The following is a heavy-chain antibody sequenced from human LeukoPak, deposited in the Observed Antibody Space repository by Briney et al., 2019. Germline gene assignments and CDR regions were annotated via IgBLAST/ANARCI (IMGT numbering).Heavy chain of an antibody. J-gene: IGHJ4*02. D-gene: IGHD3-10*01. V-gene: IGHV1-2*02. CDR1: GYTFTGYY. CDR2: INPNSGGT. Sequence: GASVKVSCKASGYTFTGYYMHWVRQAPGQGLEWMGWINPNSGGTNYAQKFQGRVTMTRDTSISTAYMELSRLRSDDTAVYYCARDYRTLTYYYGSGSYYNPPSYWGQGTLVTVSS. CDR3: ARDYRTLTYYYGSGSYYNPPSY.